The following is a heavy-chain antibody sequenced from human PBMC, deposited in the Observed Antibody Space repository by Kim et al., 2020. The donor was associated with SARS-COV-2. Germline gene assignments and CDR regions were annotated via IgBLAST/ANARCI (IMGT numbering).Heavy chain of an antibody. V-gene: IGHV1-3*01. CDR1: GYTFTSYA. J-gene: IGHJ6*03. CDR3: ARDWYNWNDERDLGVKYYYYYMDV. D-gene: IGHD1-1*01. Sequence: ASVKVSCKASGYTFTSYAMHWVRQAPGQRLEWMGWINAGNGNTKYSQKFQGRVTITRDTSASTAYMELSSLRSEDTAVYYCARDWYNWNDERDLGVKYYYYYMDVWGKGTTVTVSS. CDR2: INAGNGNT.